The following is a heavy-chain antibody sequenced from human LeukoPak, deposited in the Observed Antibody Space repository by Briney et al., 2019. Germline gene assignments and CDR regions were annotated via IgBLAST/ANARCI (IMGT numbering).Heavy chain of an antibody. CDR1: GGSISSSSYS. Sequence: SETLSLTCTVSGGSISSSSYSWGWIRQPPGKGLEWIGSIYYSGSTYYNPSLKSRVTISVDTSKNQFSLKLSSVTAADTAVYYCAKVGYYYDGSGYYYYFDYWGQGTLVTVSS. CDR3: AKVGYYYDGSGYYYYFDY. D-gene: IGHD3-22*01. CDR2: IYYSGST. V-gene: IGHV4-39*01. J-gene: IGHJ4*02.